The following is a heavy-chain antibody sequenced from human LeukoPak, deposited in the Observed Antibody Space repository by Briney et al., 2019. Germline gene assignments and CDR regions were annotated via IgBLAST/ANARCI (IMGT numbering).Heavy chain of an antibody. D-gene: IGHD6-13*01. J-gene: IGHJ4*02. CDR1: GYTFMNYG. V-gene: IGHV1-18*01. Sequence: ASVKVSCKASGYTFMNYGISWVRQAPGQGLEWVGWISIYSGKTYYEQKFQGRVTMTTDTSTSTVYMELRSLRSDDTDVYYCARDRGSSWPLGFDHWDQGILVTVSS. CDR2: ISIYSGKT. CDR3: ARDRGSSWPLGFDH.